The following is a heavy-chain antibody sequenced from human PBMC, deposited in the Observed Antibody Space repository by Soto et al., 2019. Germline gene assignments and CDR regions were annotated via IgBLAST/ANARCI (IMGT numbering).Heavy chain of an antibody. CDR3: AKCSPRYSSGLKAYYFDY. CDR1: GFTFNSYA. Sequence: EVQLVESGGGLVKPGGSLRLSCAASGFTFNSYAMSWVRQAPGKGLEWVSVISGSGGSTYYADSVKGRFTISRDNSKNTLYLQMNSLRAEDTAVYYCAKCSPRYSSGLKAYYFDYLGQGTLVTVSS. J-gene: IGHJ4*02. D-gene: IGHD6-19*01. CDR2: ISGSGGST. V-gene: IGHV3-23*04.